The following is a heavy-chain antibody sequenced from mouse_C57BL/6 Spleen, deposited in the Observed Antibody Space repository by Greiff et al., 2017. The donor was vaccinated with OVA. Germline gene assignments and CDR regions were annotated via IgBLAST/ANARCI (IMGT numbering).Heavy chain of an antibody. CDR2: IDPSDSYT. CDR1: GYTFTSYW. Sequence: IQLQQPGAELVMPGASVKLSCKASGYTFTSYWMHWVKQRPGQGLEWIGEIDPSDSYTNYNQKFKGKSTLTVDKSSSTAYMQLSSLTSEDSAVYYCAHGDFDYWGQGTTLTVSS. V-gene: IGHV1-69*01. J-gene: IGHJ2*01. CDR3: AHGDFDY.